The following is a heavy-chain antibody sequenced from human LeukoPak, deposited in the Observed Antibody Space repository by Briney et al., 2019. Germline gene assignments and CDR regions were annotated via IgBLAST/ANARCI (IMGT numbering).Heavy chain of an antibody. Sequence: GGSLRLSCAASGFTFSNYAMTWVRQAPGKGLQWVSSISSSSSYIYYADSVKGRFTISRDNAKNSLYLQMNSLRAEDTAVYYCARVSSSTSPTRAAFDYWGQGTLVTVSS. CDR2: ISSSSSYI. V-gene: IGHV3-21*01. CDR1: GFTFSNYA. CDR3: ARVSSSTSPTRAAFDY. J-gene: IGHJ4*02. D-gene: IGHD2-2*01.